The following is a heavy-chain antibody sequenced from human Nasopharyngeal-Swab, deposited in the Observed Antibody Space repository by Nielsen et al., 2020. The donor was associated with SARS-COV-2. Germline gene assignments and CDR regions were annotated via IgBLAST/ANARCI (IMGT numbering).Heavy chain of an antibody. D-gene: IGHD5-24*01. CDR2: IYYRGTT. J-gene: IGHJ4*02. CDR3: ARVRDNGYYFDS. CDR1: GGSISSRDFY. V-gene: IGHV4-30-4*01. Sequence: SETLSLTCTVSGGSISSRDFYWSWVRQPPGKGLEWIGYIYYRGTTDYNPSLKSRVSLSADTSKNEFSLILMSMTASDTATYYCARVRDNGYYFDSWGQGMQVTVSS.